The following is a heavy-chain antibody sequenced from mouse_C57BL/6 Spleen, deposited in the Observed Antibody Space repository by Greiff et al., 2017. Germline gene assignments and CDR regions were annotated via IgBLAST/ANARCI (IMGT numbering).Heavy chain of an antibody. J-gene: IGHJ2*01. CDR3: TTGSTFDY. V-gene: IGHV14-4*01. D-gene: IGHD1-1*02. Sequence: VQLQQSGAELVRPGASVKLSCTASGFNIKDDYMHWVKQRPEQGLEWIGWIDPENGDTEYASKFQGKATITAATSSNTAYLQLSSLTSEDTAVYYCTTGSTFDYWGQGTTLTVSS. CDR2: IDPENGDT. CDR1: GFNIKDDY.